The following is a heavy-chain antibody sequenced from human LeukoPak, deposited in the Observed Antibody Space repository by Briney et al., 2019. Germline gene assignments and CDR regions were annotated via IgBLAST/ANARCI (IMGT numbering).Heavy chain of an antibody. CDR3: ARHPYSSSWYVG. J-gene: IGHJ4*02. V-gene: IGHV4-39*01. Sequence: PSETLSLTCTVSGGSISSSSYYWGWIRQPPGKGLEWIGSIYYSGSTYYNPSLKSRVTISVDTSKNQFSLKLSSVTAADTAVYYCARHPYSSSWYVGWGQGTLVTVSS. CDR1: GGSISSSSYY. CDR2: IYYSGST. D-gene: IGHD6-13*01.